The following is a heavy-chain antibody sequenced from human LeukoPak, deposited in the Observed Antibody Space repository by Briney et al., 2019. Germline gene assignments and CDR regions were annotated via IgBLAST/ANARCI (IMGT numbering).Heavy chain of an antibody. Sequence: ASVKVSCKASGYTFTKYGITWVRQAPGQGLEWMGWISTYNGNTNYAQKLQGRVTMTRDTSTSTVYMELSSLRSEDTAVYYCARDGYSIWGQGTMVTVSS. V-gene: IGHV1-18*01. D-gene: IGHD5-18*01. J-gene: IGHJ3*02. CDR3: ARDGYSI. CDR1: GYTFTKYG. CDR2: ISTYNGNT.